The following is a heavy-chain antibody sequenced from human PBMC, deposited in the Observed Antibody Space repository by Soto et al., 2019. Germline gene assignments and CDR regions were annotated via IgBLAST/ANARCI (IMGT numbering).Heavy chain of an antibody. V-gene: IGHV3-72*01. D-gene: IGHD3-22*01. CDR2: TRNKANSYTT. J-gene: IGHJ4*02. CDR3: ARVDDSSGYYLDY. CDR1: GFTFSDHY. Sequence: EVQLVESGGGLVQPGGSLRLSCAASGFTFSDHYMDWVRQAPGKGLEWVGRTRNKANSYTTEYAASVKGRFTISRDDSKNSLYLQMNSLKTEDPAVYYCARVDDSSGYYLDYWGQGTLVTVSS.